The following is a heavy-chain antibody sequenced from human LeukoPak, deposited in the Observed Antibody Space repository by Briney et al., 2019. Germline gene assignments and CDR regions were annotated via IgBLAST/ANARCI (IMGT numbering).Heavy chain of an antibody. V-gene: IGHV3-11*04. CDR3: AKAVKNSNYVDY. CDR2: ISSSGSTI. Sequence: GGSLRLSCAASGFTFSDYYMSWIRQAPGKGLEWVSYISSSGSTIYYADSVKGRFTISRDNAKNSLYLQMNSLRAEDTAVYYCAKAVKNSNYVDYWGQGTLVTVSS. J-gene: IGHJ4*02. CDR1: GFTFSDYY. D-gene: IGHD4-11*01.